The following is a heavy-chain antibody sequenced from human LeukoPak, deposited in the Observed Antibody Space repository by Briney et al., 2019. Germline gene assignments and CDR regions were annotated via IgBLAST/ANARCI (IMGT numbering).Heavy chain of an antibody. V-gene: IGHV1-18*01. D-gene: IGHD2-2*01. CDR1: GYTFTNYA. CDR3: ARYSEGYCTSASCFRGFDP. CDR2: MSVYNGNT. J-gene: IGHJ5*02. Sequence: ASVPVACAASGYTFTNYAITWVRQAPGQGLEWMGWMSVYNGNTQYAQKFQGRVTLTRDTSTNTAYMDLRSLKSDDTAVYYCARYSEGYCTSASCFRGFDPWGQGTLVTVSS.